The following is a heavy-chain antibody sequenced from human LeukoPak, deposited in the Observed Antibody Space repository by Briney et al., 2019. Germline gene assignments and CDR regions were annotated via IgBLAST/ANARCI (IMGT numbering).Heavy chain of an antibody. V-gene: IGHV4-4*09. J-gene: IGHJ4*02. CDR3: ARRYWNYGEYYFDY. D-gene: IGHD1-7*01. CDR1: GGSISSYY. CDR2: IYTSGST. Sequence: SEILSLTCTVSGGSISSYYWSWIRQPPGKGLEWIGYIYTSGSTNYNPSLKSRVTISVDTSKNQFSLKLSSVTAADTAVYYCARRYWNYGEYYFDYWGQGTLVTVSS.